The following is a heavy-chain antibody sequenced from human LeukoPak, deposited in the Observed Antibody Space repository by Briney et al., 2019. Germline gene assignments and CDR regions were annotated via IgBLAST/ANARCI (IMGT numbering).Heavy chain of an antibody. J-gene: IGHJ6*03. V-gene: IGHV1-18*01. CDR2: ISAYNGNT. CDR1: GYTFTSYG. D-gene: IGHD3-3*01. Sequence: ASVKVSCRASGYTFTSYGISWVRQAPGQGLEWMGWISAYNGNTNYAQKLQGRVTMTTDTSTSTAYMELRSLRSDDTAVYYCARADFWSGYQGGYYYYMDVWGKGTTVTVSS. CDR3: ARADFWSGYQGGYYYYMDV.